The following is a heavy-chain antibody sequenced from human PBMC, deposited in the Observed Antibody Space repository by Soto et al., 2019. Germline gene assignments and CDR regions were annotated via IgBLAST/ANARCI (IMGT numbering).Heavy chain of an antibody. D-gene: IGHD3-22*01. CDR3: ARVPFLYDSSGEYYFDS. V-gene: IGHV1-18*01. J-gene: IGHJ4*03. CDR1: GYTFTSYG. CDR2: ISAYNGNT. Sequence: ASVKVSCKASGYTFTSYGISWVRQAPGQGLEWMGWISAYNGNTNYAQKLQGRVTMTTDTSTSTAYMELRSLRPDDTAVYYCARVPFLYDSSGEYYFDSWGQGTTVTVS.